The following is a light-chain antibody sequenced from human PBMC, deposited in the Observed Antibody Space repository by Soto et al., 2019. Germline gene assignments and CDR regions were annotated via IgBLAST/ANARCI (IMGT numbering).Light chain of an antibody. Sequence: QSVLTQSSSASASLGSSVKLTCTLSSGHSSYVIAWHQQQPGKAPRYLMKLKGSGSYNKGSGVPDRFSGSSSGADRYLTISNLQFEDEADYYCETWDSNTPRVFGGGTQLTVL. CDR1: SGHSSYV. V-gene: IGLV4-60*02. J-gene: IGLJ3*02. CDR2: LKGSGSY. CDR3: ETWDSNTPRV.